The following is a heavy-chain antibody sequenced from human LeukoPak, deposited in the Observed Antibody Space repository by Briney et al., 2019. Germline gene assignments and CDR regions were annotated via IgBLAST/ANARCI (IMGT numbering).Heavy chain of an antibody. D-gene: IGHD2-15*01. CDR1: GLTVSSEY. V-gene: IGHV3-53*01. CDR3: ARLLPASRHYFDY. CDR2: IYGAGAT. J-gene: IGHJ4*02. Sequence: PGGSLRLSCAAYGLTVSSEYLAWVRQAPGKGLEWISVIYGAGATYYADSVQGRFTISRDTYSNALYLQMNSLRVEDTAVYHCARLLPASRHYFDYRGQGTLVTVSS.